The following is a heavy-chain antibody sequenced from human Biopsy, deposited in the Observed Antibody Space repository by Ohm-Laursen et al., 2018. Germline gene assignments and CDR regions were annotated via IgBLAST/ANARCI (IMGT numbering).Heavy chain of an antibody. CDR3: ARLTRRGNIIFFDY. V-gene: IGHV4-59*08. CDR1: GDSVSNNF. Sequence: GTLSLTCTVPGDSVSNNFWTWIRQPPGKTLEWIAYKFYRGTTTYNPSLKGRVIVSVDPPKSQISLKLTSVTASDTAIYYCARLTRRGNIIFFDYWGQGTLVAVSS. D-gene: IGHD1-26*01. CDR2: KFYRGTT. J-gene: IGHJ4*02.